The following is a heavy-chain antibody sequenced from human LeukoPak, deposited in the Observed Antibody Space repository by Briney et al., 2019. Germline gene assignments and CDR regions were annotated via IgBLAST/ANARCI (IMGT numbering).Heavy chain of an antibody. V-gene: IGHV4-59*01. CDR3: ARDLVGATDAFDI. Sequence: SETLSLTCTVSGGSISSYYWSWIRQPPRKGLEWIGYIYYSGSTNYNPSLKSRVTISVDTSKNQFSLKLSSVTAADTAVYYCARDLVGATDAFDIWGQGTMVTVSS. CDR2: IYYSGST. D-gene: IGHD1-26*01. J-gene: IGHJ3*02. CDR1: GGSISSYY.